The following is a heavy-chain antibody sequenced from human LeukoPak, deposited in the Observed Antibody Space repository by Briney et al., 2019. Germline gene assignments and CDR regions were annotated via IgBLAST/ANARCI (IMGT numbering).Heavy chain of an antibody. CDR3: ARHSRSRRLYYFDY. J-gene: IGHJ4*02. V-gene: IGHV4-59*08. CDR2: VYYSGST. D-gene: IGHD3-16*01. CDR1: GGSISSYY. Sequence: SETLSLTCTVSGGSISSYYWSWIRQPPGKGLEWIGYVYYSGSTNYNPSLKSRVTISVDTSKAQFSLRLSSVTAADTAVYYCARHSRSRRLYYFDYWGQGTLVTVSS.